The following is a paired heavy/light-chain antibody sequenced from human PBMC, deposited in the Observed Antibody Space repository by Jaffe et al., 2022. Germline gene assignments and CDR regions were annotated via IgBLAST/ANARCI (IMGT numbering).Heavy chain of an antibody. D-gene: IGHD3-3*01. Sequence: EVQVLESGGGLVQPGGSLRLSCAASGFTFSSYAMSWVRQAPGKGLEWVSVVGGRGITTYYADSVKGRFTISRDNSKNTLYLQMNSLRAEDTAVYYCAKTLWSGNYLFDSWGQGTLVTVSS. V-gene: IGHV3-23*01. CDR3: AKTLWSGNYLFDS. J-gene: IGHJ4*02. CDR1: GFTFSSYA. CDR2: VGGRGITT.
Light chain of an antibody. CDR1: SSDVGGYSY. V-gene: IGLV2-8*01. J-gene: IGLJ2*01. CDR3: SSYAGSNKSL. Sequence: QSALTQPPSASGSPGQSVTISCTGTSSDVGGYSYVSWYQQHPGKAPKLIIYEVTKRPSGVPDRFSGSKSGNTASLSVSGLQTEDEADYYCSSYAGSNKSLFGGGTKLTVL. CDR2: EVT.